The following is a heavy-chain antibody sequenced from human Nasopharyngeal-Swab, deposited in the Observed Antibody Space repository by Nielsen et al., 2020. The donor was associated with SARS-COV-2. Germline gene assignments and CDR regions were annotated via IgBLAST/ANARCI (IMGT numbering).Heavy chain of an antibody. V-gene: IGHV4-34*01. CDR1: GGSLNGFY. CDR3: ARAGRVGDAYTGLDV. D-gene: IGHD5-24*01. CDR2: INHNERT. Sequence: SETLSLPCPVSGGSLNGFYWNRIRQPPGKGLEWISEINHNERTNYNPSLKSRVTMSVDTSTNQVSLKLNFLTATDTAVYYCARAGRVGDAYTGLDVWGQGTTVTVSS. J-gene: IGHJ6*02.